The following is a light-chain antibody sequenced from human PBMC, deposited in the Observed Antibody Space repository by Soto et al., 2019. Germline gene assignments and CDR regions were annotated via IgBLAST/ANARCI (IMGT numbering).Light chain of an antibody. CDR3: HQHGSLPPGT. V-gene: IGKV3-20*01. J-gene: IGKJ1*01. CDR1: QSVSSNY. CDR2: GAS. Sequence: EIVLTQSPGTLSLSPGERATLSCRASQSVSSNYFAWYQQKPGQAPRFLIYGASSRDSGIPDMFSGSGSGTDFTLTISRLEPEDFAGYYCHQHGSLPPGTFGQWTKLEIK.